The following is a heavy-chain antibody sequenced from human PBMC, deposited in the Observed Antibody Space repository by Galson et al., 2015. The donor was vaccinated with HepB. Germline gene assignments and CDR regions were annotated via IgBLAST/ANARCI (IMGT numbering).Heavy chain of an antibody. V-gene: IGHV3-33*01. D-gene: IGHD4-17*01. CDR1: GFTFSSYG. CDR2: IWYDGSNK. Sequence: SLRLSCAASGFTFSSYGMHWVRQAPGKGLEWVAVIWYDGSNKYYADSVKGRLTISRDNSKNTLYLQMNSLRAEDTAVYYCARVYGDYAVSWYFDLWGRGTLVTVSS. CDR3: ARVYGDYAVSWYFDL. J-gene: IGHJ2*01.